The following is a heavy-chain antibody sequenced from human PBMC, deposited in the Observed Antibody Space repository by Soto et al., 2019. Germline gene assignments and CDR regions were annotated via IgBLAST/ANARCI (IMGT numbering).Heavy chain of an antibody. Sequence: QVQLVESGGGVVQPGRSLRLSCAASGFTFSSYGMHWVRQAPGKGLEWVAVISYDGSNKYYADSVKGRFTISRDNSKNTLYLQMNSLRAEDTAVYYCANDTRAAAGTFDPWGQGTLVTVSS. V-gene: IGHV3-30*18. CDR2: ISYDGSNK. J-gene: IGHJ5*02. CDR1: GFTFSSYG. CDR3: ANDTRAAAGTFDP. D-gene: IGHD6-13*01.